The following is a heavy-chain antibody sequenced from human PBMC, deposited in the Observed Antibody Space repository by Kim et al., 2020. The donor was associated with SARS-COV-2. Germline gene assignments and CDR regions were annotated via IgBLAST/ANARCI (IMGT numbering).Heavy chain of an antibody. CDR2: IKQDGSEK. V-gene: IGHV3-7*03. CDR1: GFTFSSYW. Sequence: GGSLRLSCAASGFTFSSYWMSWVRQAPGKGLEWVANIKQDGSEKYYVDSMKGRFTISRDNAKNSLYLQMNSLRAEDTAVYYCARLRITMVRGQPYFDYWGQGTLVTVSS. J-gene: IGHJ4*02. CDR3: ARLRITMVRGQPYFDY. D-gene: IGHD3-10*01.